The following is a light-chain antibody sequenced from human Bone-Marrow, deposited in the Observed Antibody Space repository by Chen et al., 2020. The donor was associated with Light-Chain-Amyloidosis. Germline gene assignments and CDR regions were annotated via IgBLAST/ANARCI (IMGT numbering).Light chain of an antibody. CDR3: SSYTITNTLV. V-gene: IGLV2-14*01. J-gene: IGLJ1*01. Sequence: QSALTQPASASGSPGQSITISCTRTSSDVGRDNHVSWYQQHPDKAPKLMIYEVTNRPSWVPDRFSGSKSDNTASLTISGLQTEDEADYFCSSYTITNTLVFGSGTRVTVL. CDR1: SSDVGRDNH. CDR2: EVT.